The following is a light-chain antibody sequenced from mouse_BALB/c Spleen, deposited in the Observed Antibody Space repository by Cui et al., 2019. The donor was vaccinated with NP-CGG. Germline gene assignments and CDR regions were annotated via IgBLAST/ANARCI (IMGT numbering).Light chain of an antibody. V-gene: IGLV1*01. Sequence: QAVVTQESALTTSPGETVTPTCRSSTGAVTTSNYANWVHEKPDHLFTGLIGGTNNRAPGVPARFSGSLIGDKAALTITGAQTEDEAIYFCALWYSNHWVFGGGTKLTVL. CDR2: GTN. J-gene: IGLJ1*01. CDR3: ALWYSNHWV. CDR1: TGAVTTSNY.